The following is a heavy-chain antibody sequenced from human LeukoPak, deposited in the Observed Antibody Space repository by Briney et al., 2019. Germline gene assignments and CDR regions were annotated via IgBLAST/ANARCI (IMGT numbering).Heavy chain of an antibody. CDR3: VRVRRIPIFVVVIEGFADY. D-gene: IGHD3-3*01. CDR2: ISAYNGNT. J-gene: IGHJ4*02. V-gene: IGHV1-18*01. Sequence: SVKVSCKASGYTFTSQGISWVRQAPGQALEWMGWISAYNGNTNYAQKLQGRVTMTTDTSTSTAYMELRSVRCDDTAVYYCVRVRRIPIFVVVIEGFADYWGQGTLVTVSS. CDR1: GYTFTSQG.